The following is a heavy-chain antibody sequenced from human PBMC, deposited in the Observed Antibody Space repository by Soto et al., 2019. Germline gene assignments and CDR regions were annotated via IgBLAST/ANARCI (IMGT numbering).Heavy chain of an antibody. J-gene: IGHJ6*03. CDR2: IYYSGST. CDR3: ARGERSNYYYSYMDV. V-gene: IGHV4-59*01. Sequence: ASETLSLTCTVSGGSISSYYWSWIRQPPGKGLEWIGYIYYSGSTNYNPSLKSRVTISVDTSKNQFSLKLSSVTAADTAVYYCARGERSNYYYSYMDVWGKGTTVPVSS. CDR1: GGSISSYY.